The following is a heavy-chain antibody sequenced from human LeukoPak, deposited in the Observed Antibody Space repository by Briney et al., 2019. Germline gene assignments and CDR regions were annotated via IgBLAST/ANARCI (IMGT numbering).Heavy chain of an antibody. D-gene: IGHD4-17*01. J-gene: IGHJ4*02. V-gene: IGHV3-7*01. Sequence: GGSLRLSCARSGFTFSNSWMSWVRQAPGKGVECVANIKQDGSEKHYVDSVKGRFTISRDNAENSVYLQMNSLRAEDTAVYYCARAIYGGPFDYWGQGILVTVSS. CDR1: GFTFSNSW. CDR2: IKQDGSEK. CDR3: ARAIYGGPFDY.